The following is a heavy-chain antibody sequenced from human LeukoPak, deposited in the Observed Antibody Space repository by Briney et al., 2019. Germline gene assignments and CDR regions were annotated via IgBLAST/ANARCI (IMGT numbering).Heavy chain of an antibody. V-gene: IGHV4-34*01. CDR1: GGSFSGYY. D-gene: IGHD4-17*01. CDR3: AREYYGDYFQYYFDY. Sequence: SETLSLTCAVCGGSFSGYYWSWIRQPPGKGLEWIGEINHSGSTNYNPSLKSRVTISVDTSKNQFSLKLSSVTAADTAVYYCAREYYGDYFQYYFDYWGQGTLVTVSS. CDR2: INHSGST. J-gene: IGHJ4*02.